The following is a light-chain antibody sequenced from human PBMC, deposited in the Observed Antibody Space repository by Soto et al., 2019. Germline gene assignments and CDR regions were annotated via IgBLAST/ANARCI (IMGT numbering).Light chain of an antibody. J-gene: IGLJ3*02. CDR2: DVS. Sequence: QSALTQPASVSGSPGQSITISCTGTSSDVGGYNYVSWYQQHPGKAPKLMIYDVSNRPSRVSNRFSGSKSGNTASLTISGLQAEDEADYYCSSYTSSSTLLEFGGGTKLTVL. CDR1: SSDVGGYNY. V-gene: IGLV2-14*01. CDR3: SSYTSSSTLLE.